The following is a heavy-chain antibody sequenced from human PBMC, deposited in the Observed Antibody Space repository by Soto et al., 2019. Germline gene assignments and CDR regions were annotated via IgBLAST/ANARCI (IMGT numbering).Heavy chain of an antibody. CDR2: IYHSGST. CDR1: SGSISSSNW. V-gene: IGHV4-4*02. J-gene: IGHJ4*02. Sequence: SETLSLTCAVSSGSISSSNWWSWVRQPPGKGLEWIGEIYHSGSTNYNPSLKSRVTISVDKSKNQFSLKLSSVTAADTAVYYCARGEAGTRYYFDYWGQGTLVNVSS. D-gene: IGHD6-13*01. CDR3: ARGEAGTRYYFDY.